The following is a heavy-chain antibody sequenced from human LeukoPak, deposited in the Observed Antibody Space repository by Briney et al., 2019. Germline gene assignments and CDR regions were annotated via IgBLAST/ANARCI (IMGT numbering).Heavy chain of an antibody. D-gene: IGHD6-19*01. CDR1: GYTFTSYD. V-gene: IGHV1-8*01. J-gene: IGHJ3*02. Sequence: GASVKVSCKASGYTFTSYDINWVRQATGQGLEWMGWMNPNSGNTGYAQKFQGRVTMTRNTSISTAYMELSSLRSEDTAVYYCAMGSSSGWLSAFDIWGQGTMVTVSS. CDR3: AMGSSSGWLSAFDI. CDR2: MNPNSGNT.